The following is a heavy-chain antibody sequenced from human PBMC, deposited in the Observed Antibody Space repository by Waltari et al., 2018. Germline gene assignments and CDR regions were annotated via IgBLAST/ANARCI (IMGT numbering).Heavy chain of an antibody. J-gene: IGHJ4*02. D-gene: IGHD2-15*01. CDR2: IQRSGRT. Sequence: QMQLQESGPGLVKPSGTLSLTCTVSGDSMSSSDWWSWVRQTPEKGLEWIGQIQRSGRTHYNPSFESRGTISIDTSKNQFSLKVTSTTAADTAVYYCARDRGRGIYLDSWGRVTLVTGSP. CDR3: ARDRGRGIYLDS. CDR1: GDSMSSSDW. V-gene: IGHV4-4*02.